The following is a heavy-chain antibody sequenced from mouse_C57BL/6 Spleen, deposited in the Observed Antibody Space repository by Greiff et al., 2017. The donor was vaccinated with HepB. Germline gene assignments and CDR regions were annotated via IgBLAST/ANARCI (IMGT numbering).Heavy chain of an antibody. CDR1: GYTFTDYN. CDR3: ARGLYYYGSSYGGFAY. CDR2: INPNNGGT. J-gene: IGHJ3*01. V-gene: IGHV1-18*01. Sequence: VQLKQSGPELVKPGASVKIPCKASGYTFTDYNMDWVKQSHGKSLEWIGDINPNNGGTIYNQKFKGKATLTVDKSSSTAYMELRSLTSEDTAVYYCARGLYYYGSSYGGFAYWGQGTLVTVSA. D-gene: IGHD1-1*01.